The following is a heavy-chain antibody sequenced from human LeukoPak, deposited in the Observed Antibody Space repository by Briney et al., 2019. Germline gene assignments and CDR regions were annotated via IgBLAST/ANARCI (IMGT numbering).Heavy chain of an antibody. D-gene: IGHD3-10*02. J-gene: IGHJ3*02. CDR1: GYTFTSYG. Sequence: ASVKVSCKASGYTFTSYGISWVRQAPGQGLEWMGWISAYNGNTNYAQKLQGRVTMTTDTSTSTAYMELRSLRSDDTAVYYCARDRYYYVWGSPPLYSDAFDIWGQGTMVTASS. CDR2: ISAYNGNT. V-gene: IGHV1-18*01. CDR3: ARDRYYYVWGSPPLYSDAFDI.